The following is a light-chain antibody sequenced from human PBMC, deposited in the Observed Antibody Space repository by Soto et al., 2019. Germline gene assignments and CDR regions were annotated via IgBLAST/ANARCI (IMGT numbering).Light chain of an antibody. V-gene: IGLV2-14*01. CDR2: EVS. CDR1: SSDVGGYNY. CDR3: SSYINSITFVV. Sequence: QSALTQPASVSGSPGQSITISCTGTSSDVGGYNYVSWYQQHPGKAPKVMIYEVSNRPSGVSSRFSGSKSGNTASLTISGLQAEDEADYYCSSYINSITFVVFGGGTKLTV. J-gene: IGLJ2*01.